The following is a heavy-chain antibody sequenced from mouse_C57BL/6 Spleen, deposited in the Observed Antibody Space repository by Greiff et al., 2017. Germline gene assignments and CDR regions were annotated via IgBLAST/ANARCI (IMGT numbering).Heavy chain of an antibody. D-gene: IGHD2-3*01. Sequence: DVHLVESVGDLVKPGGSLKLSCAASGFTFSSYGMSWVRQTPDKRLEWVATISSGGSYTYYPDSVKGRFTISRDNAKNTLYLQMSSLKSEDTAMYYCARHDGYYYFDYWGQGTTLTVSS. CDR2: ISSGGSYT. V-gene: IGHV5-6*01. CDR1: GFTFSSYG. CDR3: ARHDGYYYFDY. J-gene: IGHJ2*01.